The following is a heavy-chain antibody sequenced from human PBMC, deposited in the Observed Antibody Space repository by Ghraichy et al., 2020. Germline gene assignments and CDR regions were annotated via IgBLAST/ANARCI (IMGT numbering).Heavy chain of an antibody. CDR1: GALFDSYY. V-gene: IGHV4-59*01. D-gene: IGHD1-1*01. CDR3: ARTGQRSLDV. Sequence: SQTLSLTCTVSGALFDSYYWSWVREIPGEGLQWIGYIYYIGTTNYNPSLGSRVTISIDTSRRHLSLRLNSVTAADTAVYYCARTGQRSLDVWGQGTSVIVS. J-gene: IGHJ6*02. CDR2: IYYIGTT.